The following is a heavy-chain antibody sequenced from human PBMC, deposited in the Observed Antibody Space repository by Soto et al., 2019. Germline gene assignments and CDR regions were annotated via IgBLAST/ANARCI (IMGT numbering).Heavy chain of an antibody. J-gene: IGHJ4*02. CDR1: GYTFTSHT. Sequence: QVQLVQSGAEVKKPGASVKVSCKASGYTFTSHTIHWVRQAPGQRLEWMGWINPGNGNTKYSQKFQGRVTITRDTSASTAYMELSSLRSEDMAVYYCARDEVVGSWYYVDCWGQGTLVTVSS. CDR2: INPGNGNT. V-gene: IGHV1-3*01. CDR3: ARDEVVGSWYYVDC. D-gene: IGHD6-13*01.